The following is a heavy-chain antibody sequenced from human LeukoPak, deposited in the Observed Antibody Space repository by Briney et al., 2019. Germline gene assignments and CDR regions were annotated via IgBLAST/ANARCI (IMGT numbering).Heavy chain of an antibody. CDR1: GDSIIGYY. V-gene: IGHV4-39*07. Sequence: SETLSLTCSVSGDSIIGYYWGWIRQPPGKGLEWIGNIYYTGNTYYNSSLKSRVTISLDTSKNQFSLKVISMTAADTAVYYCAREVYSSNLGWFDPWGQGTLVTVSS. CDR3: AREVYSSNLGWFDP. J-gene: IGHJ5*02. D-gene: IGHD6-13*01. CDR2: IYYTGNT.